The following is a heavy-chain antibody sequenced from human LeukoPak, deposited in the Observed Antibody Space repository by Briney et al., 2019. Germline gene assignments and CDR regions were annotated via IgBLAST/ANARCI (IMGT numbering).Heavy chain of an antibody. V-gene: IGHV4-39*01. Sequence: SETLSLTCTVSGGSISSSSYHWGWIRQPPGKGLEWVGNIYYSGTIYYNPSLKSRLTISVDTSKNQFSLKLTSVTAADTAVYYCAVYSTSSGWFDPWGQGTLVTVSS. J-gene: IGHJ5*02. CDR1: GGSISSSSYH. CDR2: IYYSGTI. CDR3: AVYSTSSGWFDP. D-gene: IGHD6-6*01.